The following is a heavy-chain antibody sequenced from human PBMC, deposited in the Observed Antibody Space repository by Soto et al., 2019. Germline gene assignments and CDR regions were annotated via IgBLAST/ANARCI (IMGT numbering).Heavy chain of an antibody. CDR2: IWYDGSSK. CDR3: ARAFRVSYYTYYYSGMDV. D-gene: IGHD1-26*01. Sequence: GGSLRLSCAASGFTFSSYGMHWVRQAPGKGLEWVAVIWYDGSSKYYADSVKGRFTISRDNSKTTLYLQMNSLRAEDTAVYYCARAFRVSYYTYYYSGMDVWGQGTTVTVSS. J-gene: IGHJ6*02. V-gene: IGHV3-33*01. CDR1: GFTFSSYG.